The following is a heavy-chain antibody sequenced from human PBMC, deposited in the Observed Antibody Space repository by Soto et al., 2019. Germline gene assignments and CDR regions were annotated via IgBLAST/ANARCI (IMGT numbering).Heavy chain of an antibody. CDR3: ARVRIAARLLVDY. J-gene: IGHJ4*01. CDR2: IYYSGST. Sequence: PSETLSLACTVSGGSISRGGYYWSWIRQHPGKCLEWIGYIYYSGSTYYNPSLKSRVTISVDTSKNQFSLKLSSVTAADTAVYYCARVRIAARLLVDYWGQGTLVTVSS. V-gene: IGHV4-31*03. CDR1: GGSISRGGYY. D-gene: IGHD6-6*01.